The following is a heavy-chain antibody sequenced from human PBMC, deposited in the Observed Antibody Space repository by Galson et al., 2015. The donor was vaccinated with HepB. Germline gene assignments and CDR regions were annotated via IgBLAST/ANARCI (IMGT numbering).Heavy chain of an antibody. CDR1: GFTFSSYW. CDR3: VRSITTLRIDNWFDP. Sequence: SLRLSCAASGFTFSSYWMHWVRQAPGKGLVWVARINNDGTSTSYGDFVQGRFIISRDNAKNTLYLQMNSLRAEDTAVYFCVRSITTLRIDNWFDPWGQGTLVSVSS. D-gene: IGHD3-9*01. CDR2: INNDGTST. V-gene: IGHV3-74*01. J-gene: IGHJ5*02.